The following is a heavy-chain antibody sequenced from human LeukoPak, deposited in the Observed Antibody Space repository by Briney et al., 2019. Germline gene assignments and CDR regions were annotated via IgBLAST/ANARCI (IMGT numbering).Heavy chain of an antibody. CDR2: ISSSSSYI. J-gene: IGHJ3*02. CDR1: GFTFSSYS. CDR3: GRGDILTGYYRVGAFDI. Sequence: AGSLRLSCAASGFTFSSYSMNWVRQAPGKGLEWVSSISSSSSYIYYADSVKGRFTISRDHAKNSLYLQMNSLGAEDTAGYYCGRGDILTGYYRVGAFDIWGQGTMVTVSS. D-gene: IGHD3-9*01. V-gene: IGHV3-21*01.